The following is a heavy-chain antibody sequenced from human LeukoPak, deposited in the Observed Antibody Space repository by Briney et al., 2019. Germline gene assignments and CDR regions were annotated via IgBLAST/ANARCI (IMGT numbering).Heavy chain of an antibody. CDR2: ISWNSGLI. J-gene: IGHJ4*02. V-gene: IGHV3-9*01. CDR1: GFKFDDYA. Sequence: GGSLRLSCAASGFKFDDYAMHWVRQVPGKGLEWVSGISWNSGLIDYADSVKGRFSISRDNAKNSLNLQMNSLKAEDTALYYCAKERSSAIDYWGQGTLVTVPS. CDR3: AKERSSAIDY. D-gene: IGHD2-15*01.